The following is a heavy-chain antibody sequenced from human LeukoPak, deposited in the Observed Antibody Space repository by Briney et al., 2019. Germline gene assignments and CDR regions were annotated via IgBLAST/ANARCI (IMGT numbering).Heavy chain of an antibody. Sequence: GGSLRLSCAASGFTFSSYAMSWVRQAPGKGLEWVSAISGSGGSTYYADSVKGRFTISRDNSKNTLYLQMNSLRAEDTAVYYCAQGGEDYDYFDYWGQGTLVTVSS. D-gene: IGHD4-17*01. V-gene: IGHV3-23*01. CDR1: GFTFSSYA. CDR2: ISGSGGST. J-gene: IGHJ4*02. CDR3: AQGGEDYDYFDY.